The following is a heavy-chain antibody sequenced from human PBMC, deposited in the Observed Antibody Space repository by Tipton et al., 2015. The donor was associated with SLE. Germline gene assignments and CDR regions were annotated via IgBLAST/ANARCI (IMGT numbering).Heavy chain of an antibody. J-gene: IGHJ4*02. Sequence: TLSLTCAVYGGSTSDTNWSWTRQPPGKGFEYIGYCHYSGGSDYNPPLKSRVTMSVDTSKNQFSLKLSSVTAADAAVYYCARRRGGSWYEDYFDYWGQGTLVTVSS. CDR1: GGSTSDTN. CDR2: CHYSGGS. D-gene: IGHD6-13*01. CDR3: ARRRGGSWYEDYFDY. V-gene: IGHV4-59*01.